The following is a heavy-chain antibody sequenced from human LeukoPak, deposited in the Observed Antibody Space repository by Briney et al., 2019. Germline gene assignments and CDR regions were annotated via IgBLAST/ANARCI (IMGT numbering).Heavy chain of an antibody. J-gene: IGHJ5*02. D-gene: IGHD6-13*01. V-gene: IGHV4-34*01. CDR3: ARGRSRPRSSSSWATHNWFDP. CDR1: GGSFSGYY. Sequence: SETLSLTCAVYGGSFSGYYWSWIRQPPGKGLEWIGEINHSGSTNYNPSLKSRVTISVDTSKNQFSLKLSSVTAADTAVYYSARGRSRPRSSSSWATHNWFDPWGQGTLVTVSS. CDR2: INHSGST.